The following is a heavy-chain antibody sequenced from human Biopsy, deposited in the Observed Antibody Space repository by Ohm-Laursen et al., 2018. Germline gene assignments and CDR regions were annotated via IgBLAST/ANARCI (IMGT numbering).Heavy chain of an antibody. V-gene: IGHV1-18*01. J-gene: IGHJ4*02. Sequence: ASVKVSCNASGYTFSMYAITWVRQAPGQGLEWMGWSSAYNGKTNYAQKFQGRLTMTTDTSMSTAYMEMSRLRSDDTAVYYCALQSVAQMKNFDYWGQGTLVTVSS. CDR3: ALQSVAQMKNFDY. CDR2: SSAYNGKT. CDR1: GYTFSMYA. D-gene: IGHD6-19*01.